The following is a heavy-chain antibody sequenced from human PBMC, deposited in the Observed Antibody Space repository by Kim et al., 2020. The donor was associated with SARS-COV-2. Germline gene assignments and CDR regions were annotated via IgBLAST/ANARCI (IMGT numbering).Heavy chain of an antibody. Sequence: KARFTISRDNAKNSLYLQMNSLRAADTAVYYCARAPAPLITMIVVVGFDYWGQGTLVTVSS. D-gene: IGHD3-22*01. CDR3: ARAPAPLITMIVVVGFDY. V-gene: IGHV3-11*06. J-gene: IGHJ4*02.